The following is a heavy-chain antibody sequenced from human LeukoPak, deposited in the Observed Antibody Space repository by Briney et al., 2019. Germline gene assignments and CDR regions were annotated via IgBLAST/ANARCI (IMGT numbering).Heavy chain of an antibody. CDR2: IYTTGST. J-gene: IGHJ5*02. V-gene: IGHV4-4*07. Sequence: SETLSLTCTVSGGSISNSYWGWIRQPAGKGLEWIGRIYTTGSTNYNPSLKSRGTLSIDTSKNQFSLKLASVTAADTAVYYCARAYSENYPNWFDPWGQGTLVTVSS. CDR1: GGSISNSY. D-gene: IGHD1-7*01. CDR3: ARAYSENYPNWFDP.